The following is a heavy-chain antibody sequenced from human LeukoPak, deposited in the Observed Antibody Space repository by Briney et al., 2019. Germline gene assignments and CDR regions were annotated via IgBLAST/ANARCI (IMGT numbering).Heavy chain of an antibody. CDR1: AFTGSNIW. V-gene: IGHV3-7*01. D-gene: IGHD3-9*01. J-gene: IGHJ3*02. CDR3: AREDYDMLTDQQGAFDI. Sequence: GSLSRYGSGSAFTGSNIWVRRLRPAQGKGLEGGANLKKDGREKSYVYYVRGRFTISRDNGKNALYLQMNSLRAEDTGVYYCAREDYDMLTDQQGAFDIWGQGTMVTVSS. CDR2: LKKDGREK.